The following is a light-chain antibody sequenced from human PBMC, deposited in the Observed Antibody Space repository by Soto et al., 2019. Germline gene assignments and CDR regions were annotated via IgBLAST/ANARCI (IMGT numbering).Light chain of an antibody. CDR1: QSISSW. CDR3: KQYNSSYT. V-gene: IGKV1-5*01. CDR2: DAS. J-gene: IGKJ2*01. Sequence: DIQMTQSPSTLSASVGDRVTITCRASQSISSWLAWYQQKPGKAPKLLIYDASSLESGVPSRFSGSGSGTEFTLTISSLQPDDFAPYYCKQYNSSYTFGQGTKLEIK.